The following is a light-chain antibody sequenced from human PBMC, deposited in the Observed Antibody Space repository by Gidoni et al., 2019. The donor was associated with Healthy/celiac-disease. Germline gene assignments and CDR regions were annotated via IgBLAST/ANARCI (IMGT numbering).Light chain of an antibody. CDR2: DAS. V-gene: IGKV3-11*01. J-gene: IGKJ4*01. Sequence: EIVLTQSPATLSWSPGERATLSCSASQSVSSYLAWYQQKPGQAPRLLIYDASSRATGIPARFSGSGSGTDFTLTISSLEPEDFAVYYCQQRSNWPGTFGGGTKVEIK. CDR3: QQRSNWPGT. CDR1: QSVSSY.